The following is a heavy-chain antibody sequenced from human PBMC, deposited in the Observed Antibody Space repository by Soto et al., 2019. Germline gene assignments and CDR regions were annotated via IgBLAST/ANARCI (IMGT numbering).Heavy chain of an antibody. CDR2: IYTSGST. V-gene: IGHV4-4*07. Sequence: SETLSLTCTVSGPSVSRYYWSWIRLPAGKGLEWIGRIYTSGSTTYNRCLTSRVTMSVATSKNQSSLRLRSVTAADTAVYYCGRVHSCYDYYFDFWGQGTLVTVSS. J-gene: IGHJ4*02. CDR1: GPSVSRYY. CDR3: GRVHSCYDYYFDF. D-gene: IGHD5-12*01.